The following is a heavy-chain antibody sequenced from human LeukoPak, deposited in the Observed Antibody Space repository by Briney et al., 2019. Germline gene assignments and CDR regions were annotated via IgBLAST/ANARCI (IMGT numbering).Heavy chain of an antibody. D-gene: IGHD2-8*01. CDR1: GFTFSSYT. J-gene: IGHJ4*02. CDR3: VKDKWIDH. V-gene: IGHV3-64D*09. CDR2: ININGGRT. Sequence: PGGSLRLSCSVSGFTFSSYTMHWVCQAPGKGLEYVSSININGGRTYYADSVKGRFTISRDNSKNTLYLQMSSLRTEDTAVYYCVKDKWIDHWGQGTLVTVSS.